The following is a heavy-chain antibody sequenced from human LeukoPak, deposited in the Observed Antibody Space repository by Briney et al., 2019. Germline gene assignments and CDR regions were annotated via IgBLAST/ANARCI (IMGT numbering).Heavy chain of an antibody. CDR3: ARQPYFDAFDI. J-gene: IGHJ3*02. V-gene: IGHV1-2*02. CDR2: INPNSGGT. CDR1: GYTFTGYY. Sequence: ASVKVSCKASGYTFTGYYMHWVRQAPGQGLEWMGWINPNSGGTNYARKFQGRVTMTRDPSTSTAYMELSRLRSDDTAVYYCARQPYFDAFDIWGQGTMVTVSS. D-gene: IGHD2-21*01.